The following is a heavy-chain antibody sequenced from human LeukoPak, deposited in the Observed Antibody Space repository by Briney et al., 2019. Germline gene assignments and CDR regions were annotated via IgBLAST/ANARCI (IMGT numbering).Heavy chain of an antibody. D-gene: IGHD3-22*01. CDR2: IYYSGST. J-gene: IGHJ4*02. CDR1: GGSISSSSYY. V-gene: IGHV4-39*01. CDR3: ARSRYDSSGYYLDY. Sequence: SETLSLTCTVSGGSISSSSYYWGWLRQPPGKVLEWIGSIYYSGSTYYNPSLKSRVTISVDTSKNQFSLKLSSVTAADTAVYYCARSRYDSSGYYLDYWGQGTLVTVSS.